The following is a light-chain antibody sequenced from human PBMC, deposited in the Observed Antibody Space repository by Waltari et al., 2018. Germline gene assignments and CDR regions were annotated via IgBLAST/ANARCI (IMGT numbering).Light chain of an antibody. J-gene: IGKJ4*01. CDR2: DAS. Sequence: DIQMTQSPSSLSASIGDRVTITCQASQDISNYLNWYQQKPGKAPKLLIYDASNLETGVPSRFSGSGSATDFTFTISSLQPEDIATYYCQQYDNFPLTFGGGTKVEIK. CDR3: QQYDNFPLT. CDR1: QDISNY. V-gene: IGKV1-33*01.